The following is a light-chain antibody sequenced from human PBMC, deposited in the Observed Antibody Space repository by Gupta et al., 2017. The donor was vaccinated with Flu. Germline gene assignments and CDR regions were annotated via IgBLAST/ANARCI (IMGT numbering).Light chain of an antibody. Sequence: DIQMTQSPSSLSASVGDTVTITCRASQDISNYLAWFQQKPGKAPKSLIYGVSFLQSGVPSKFSGSGSGKDCTPTISSLQPEDVATYYCQKYSTAPFTFGRGTKVEIK. CDR3: QKYSTAPFT. CDR2: GVS. CDR1: QDISNY. V-gene: IGKV1-16*02. J-gene: IGKJ4*01.